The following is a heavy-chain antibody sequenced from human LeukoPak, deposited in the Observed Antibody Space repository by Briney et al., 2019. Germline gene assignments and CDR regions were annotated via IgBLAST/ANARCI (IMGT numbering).Heavy chain of an antibody. CDR2: IIPILGIA. D-gene: IGHD2-15*01. V-gene: IGHV1-69*04. CDR3: AREERGLGYCSGGSCYFAFDI. J-gene: IGHJ3*02. CDR1: GGTFSSYA. Sequence: SVKVSCKASGGTFSSYAISWVRQAPGQGLEWMGRIIPILGIANYAQKFQGRVTITADKSTSTAYMELSSLRSEDTAVYYCAREERGLGYCSGGSCYFAFDIWGQGTIVTVSS.